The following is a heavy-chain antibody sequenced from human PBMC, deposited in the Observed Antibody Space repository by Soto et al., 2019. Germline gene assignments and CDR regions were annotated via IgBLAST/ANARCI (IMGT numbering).Heavy chain of an antibody. CDR3: ARGVHYDSSGYYYFY. CDR1: GGTFSTYA. CDR2: IIPLFGTA. J-gene: IGHJ4*02. D-gene: IGHD3-22*01. V-gene: IGHV1-69*13. Sequence: SVKVSCKASGGTFSTYAIDWVRQAPGQGLEWMGGIIPLFGTAKYAQNFQGRTTITADESTNTAYMELRSLRSQDTAVYYCARGVHYDSSGYYYFYWGQGTLVTVSS.